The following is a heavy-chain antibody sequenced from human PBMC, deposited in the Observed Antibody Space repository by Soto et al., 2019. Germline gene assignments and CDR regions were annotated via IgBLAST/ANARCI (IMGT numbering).Heavy chain of an antibody. CDR2: IYYSGST. J-gene: IGHJ4*02. CDR1: GGSISSYY. V-gene: IGHV4-59*01. D-gene: IGHD3-10*01. Sequence: QVQLQESGPGLVKPSETLSLTCTVSGGSISSYYWSWIRQPPGKGLEWIGYIYYSGSTNYNPSLKSRVTISVDTSKNQFSLKLSSVTAADTAVYYCARALGSYYNTKAVHFDYWGQGTLVTVSS. CDR3: ARALGSYYNTKAVHFDY.